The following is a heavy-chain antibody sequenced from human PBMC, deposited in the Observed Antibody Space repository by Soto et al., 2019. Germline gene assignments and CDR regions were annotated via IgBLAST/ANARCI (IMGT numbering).Heavy chain of an antibody. Sequence: QVQLVESGGGVVQPGRSLRLSCAASGFTFSSYGMHWVRQAPGKGLEWVAVIWYDGSNKYYADSVKGRFTISRDNSKNTLYLQMNSLRAEDTAVYYCAREAQLQDMGWFDPWGQGTLVTVSS. V-gene: IGHV3-33*01. CDR2: IWYDGSNK. J-gene: IGHJ5*02. D-gene: IGHD2-2*01. CDR1: GFTFSSYG. CDR3: AREAQLQDMGWFDP.